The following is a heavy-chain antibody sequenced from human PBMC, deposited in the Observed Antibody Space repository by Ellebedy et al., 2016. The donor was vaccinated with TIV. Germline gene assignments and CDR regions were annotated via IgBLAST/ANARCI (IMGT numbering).Heavy chain of an antibody. J-gene: IGHJ4*02. CDR2: IKQDGSEK. CDR1: GFTFSSYW. D-gene: IGHD3-3*01. CDR3: ASLGYYDFWSGYGY. V-gene: IGHV3-7*03. Sequence: GESLKISCAASGFTFSSYWMSWVRQAPGKGLEWVANIKQDGSEKYYVDSVEGRFTISRDNAKNSLYLQMNSLRAEDTAVYYCASLGYYDFWSGYGYWGQGTLVTVSS.